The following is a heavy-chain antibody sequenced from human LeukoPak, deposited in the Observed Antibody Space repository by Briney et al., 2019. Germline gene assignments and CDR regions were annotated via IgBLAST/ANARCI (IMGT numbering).Heavy chain of an antibody. CDR3: AKGKSPTTVTPVDY. V-gene: IGHV3-9*01. CDR1: GFTFDDYA. CDR2: ISWNSGSI. D-gene: IGHD4-11*01. Sequence: GRSLRLSCAASGFTFDDYAMHWVRHAPGKGLEWVSGISWNSGSIGYADSVKGRFTISRDNAKNSLYLQMNSLRAEDTALYYCAKGKSPTTVTPVDYWGQGTLVTVSS. J-gene: IGHJ4*02.